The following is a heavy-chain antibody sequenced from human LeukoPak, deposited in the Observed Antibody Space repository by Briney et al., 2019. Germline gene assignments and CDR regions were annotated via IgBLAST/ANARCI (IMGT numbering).Heavy chain of an antibody. CDR2: MNPNSGNT. Sequence: VASVKVSCKASGYNFTSYDINWVRQATGQGMEWMGGMNPNSGNTGYAQKFQGRVTMTRNTSISTAYMELSSLRSEDTAVYYCASDLVGPDDAFDIWGQGTMVTVSS. J-gene: IGHJ3*02. D-gene: IGHD1-26*01. V-gene: IGHV1-8*01. CDR3: ASDLVGPDDAFDI. CDR1: GYNFTSYD.